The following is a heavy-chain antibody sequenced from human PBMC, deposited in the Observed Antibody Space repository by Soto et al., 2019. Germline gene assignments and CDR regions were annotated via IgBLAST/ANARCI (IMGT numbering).Heavy chain of an antibody. CDR2: INHSGRT. CDR3: ARTDYDSSGHFDY. J-gene: IGHJ4*02. D-gene: IGHD3-22*01. CDR1: GGSFSGYY. Sequence: SETLSLTCAVYGGSFSGYYWGWIRQPPGKGLEWIGEINHSGRTNYNPSIKSRVKISVDTPKNKFSLKLRSVTAADTAVYYCARTDYDSSGHFDYWGQGKMVTVS. V-gene: IGHV4-34*01.